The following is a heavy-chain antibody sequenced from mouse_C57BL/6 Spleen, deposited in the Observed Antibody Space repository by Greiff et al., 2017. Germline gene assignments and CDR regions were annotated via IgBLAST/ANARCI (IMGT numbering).Heavy chain of an antibody. CDR2: ISSGGSYT. Sequence: DVMLVESGGDLVKPGGSLKLSCAASGFTFSSYGMSWVRQTPDKRLEWVATISSGGSYTYYPDSVKGRFTISRDNAKNTLYLQMRSLKSEDTAMYYCARQGGYDYAMDYWGQGTSVTVSS. CDR3: ARQGGYDYAMDY. J-gene: IGHJ4*01. CDR1: GFTFSSYG. V-gene: IGHV5-6*02. D-gene: IGHD2-2*01.